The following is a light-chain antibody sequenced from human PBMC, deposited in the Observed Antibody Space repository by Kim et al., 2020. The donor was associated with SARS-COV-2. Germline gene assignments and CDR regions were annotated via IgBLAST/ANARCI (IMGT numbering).Light chain of an antibody. Sequence: ASAGAGVTLTCRASQGIIPYLAWYQPKPGKAPNLLIYAASTLQSRVPSRFSGSGSGTDFTLTISCLQSEDFGTYYCQQYYSSPLTFGGGTKVDIK. J-gene: IGKJ4*01. CDR1: QGIIPY. V-gene: IGKV1-8*01. CDR2: AAS. CDR3: QQYYSSPLT.